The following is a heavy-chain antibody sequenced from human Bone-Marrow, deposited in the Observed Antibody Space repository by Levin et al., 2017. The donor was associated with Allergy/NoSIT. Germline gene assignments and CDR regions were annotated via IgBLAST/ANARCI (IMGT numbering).Heavy chain of an antibody. CDR2: IGNSGGNV. CDR1: GFNFGTYA. J-gene: IGHJ4*01. V-gene: IGHV3-23*01. CDR3: VKSGARIAVAGRYYFDS. Sequence: GGSLRLSCATSGFNFGTYAMNWVRQPPGKGLEWVAGIGNSGGNVYYADSLTGRFSISRDNSKGTVFLQMNNLRVEDTAVYFCVKSGARIAVAGRYYFDSWGHGALVTVAS. D-gene: IGHD6-19*01.